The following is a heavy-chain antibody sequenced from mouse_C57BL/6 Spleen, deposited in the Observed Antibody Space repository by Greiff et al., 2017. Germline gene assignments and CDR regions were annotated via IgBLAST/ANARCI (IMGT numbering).Heavy chain of an antibody. CDR2: IRSKSNNYAT. V-gene: IGHV10-1*01. Sequence: EVMLVESGGGLVQPKGSLKLSCAASGFSFNTYAMNWVRQAPGKGLEWVARIRSKSNNYATYYADSVKDRFTISRDDSESMLYLQMNNLKTEDTAMYYCVRDYGSSFYYFDYWGQGTTLTVSS. CDR1: GFSFNTYA. J-gene: IGHJ2*01. D-gene: IGHD1-1*01. CDR3: VRDYGSSFYYFDY.